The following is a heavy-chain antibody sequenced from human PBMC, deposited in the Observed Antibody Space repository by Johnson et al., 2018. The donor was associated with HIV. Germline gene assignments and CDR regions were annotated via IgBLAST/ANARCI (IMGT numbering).Heavy chain of an antibody. V-gene: IGHV3-30-3*01. J-gene: IGHJ3*02. Sequence: QVQLVESGGGVVQPGRSLRLSCAASGFTFSSYAMHWVRQAPGKGLEWVAVISYDGSNKYYADSVKGRFTISRDNSKKTLYLQMNSLRAEDTAVYYCAREGGQWLVLVDAFDIWGQGTMVTVSS. CDR2: ISYDGSNK. D-gene: IGHD6-19*01. CDR3: AREGGQWLVLVDAFDI. CDR1: GFTFSSYA.